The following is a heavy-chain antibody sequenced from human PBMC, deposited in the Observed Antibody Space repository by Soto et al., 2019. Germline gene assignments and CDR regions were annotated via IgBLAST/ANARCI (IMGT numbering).Heavy chain of an antibody. CDR2: INAGNGNT. CDR1: GYTFTSYA. Sequence: ASVEVSCKASGYTFTSYAMHWVRQAPGQRLERMGWINAGNGNTKYSQKFQGRVTITRDTSASTAYMELSSLRSEDTAVYYCSSPVPVTPVTTDVGAFDIWGQGTMVTVSS. D-gene: IGHD4-17*01. J-gene: IGHJ3*02. V-gene: IGHV1-3*01. CDR3: SSPVPVTPVTTDVGAFDI.